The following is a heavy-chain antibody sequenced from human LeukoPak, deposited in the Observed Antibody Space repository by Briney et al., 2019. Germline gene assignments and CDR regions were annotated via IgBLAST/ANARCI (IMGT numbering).Heavy chain of an antibody. Sequence: PSETLSLTCAVYGGSFSGYYWSWIRQPPGKGLEWIGEINHSGSTNYNPSLKSRVTISVDTSKNQFSLKLSSVTAADTAVYYCARDPLYYYDSSGYSVPWGQGTLVTVSS. CDR2: INHSGST. D-gene: IGHD3-22*01. CDR3: ARDPLYYYDSSGYSVP. V-gene: IGHV4-34*01. J-gene: IGHJ4*02. CDR1: GGSFSGYY.